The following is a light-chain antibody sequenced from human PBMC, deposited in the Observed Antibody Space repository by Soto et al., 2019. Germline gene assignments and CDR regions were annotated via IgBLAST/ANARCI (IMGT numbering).Light chain of an antibody. CDR3: QSYDSSLSGRGYV. Sequence: QSVLTQPPSASGTPGQRVSISCSGSSSSIGSNTVSWYQQLPGTAPKLLIYSNNQRPSGVPDRFSGSKSGTSASLAITGLQAEDEADYYCQSYDSSLSGRGYVFGTGTKLTVL. CDR2: SNN. J-gene: IGLJ1*01. V-gene: IGLV1-44*01. CDR1: SSSIGSNT.